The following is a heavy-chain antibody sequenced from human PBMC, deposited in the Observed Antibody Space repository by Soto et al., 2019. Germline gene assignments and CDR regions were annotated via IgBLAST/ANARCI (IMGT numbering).Heavy chain of an antibody. V-gene: IGHV4-34*01. J-gene: IGHJ4*02. CDR3: ARSYGSA. CDR1: GGSFSGYY. D-gene: IGHD3-10*01. Sequence: SETLSLTCAVYGGSFSGYYWSWIRQPPGKGLEWIGEINHSGSTNYNPSLKSRVTISVDTSKNQFSLKLSSVTAADTAVYYCARSYGSAWGQGTLVTVSS. CDR2: INHSGST.